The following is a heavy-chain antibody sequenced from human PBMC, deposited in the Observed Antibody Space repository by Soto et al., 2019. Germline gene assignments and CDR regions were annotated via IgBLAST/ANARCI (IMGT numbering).Heavy chain of an antibody. CDR3: ARDSRKRAYGSGSYHYYGMDV. CDR1: GYTFTSYG. CDR2: ISAYNGNT. J-gene: IGHJ6*02. V-gene: IGHV1-18*01. Sequence: QVQLVQSGAEVKKPGASVKVSCKASGYTFTSYGISWVRQAPGQGLEWMGWISAYNGNTNYAQKLQGRVTMTTDTSTSTAYMELRSLRSDDTAVYYCARDSRKRAYGSGSYHYYGMDVWGQGTTVTVSS. D-gene: IGHD3-10*01.